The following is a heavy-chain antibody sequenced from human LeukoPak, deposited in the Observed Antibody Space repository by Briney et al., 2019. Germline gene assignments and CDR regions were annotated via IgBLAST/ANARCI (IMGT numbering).Heavy chain of an antibody. CDR3: AREGPDTFYFDS. Sequence: GASVKVSCKASGYIFTMYHMHWVRQAPGQGLEWMGLSRTSGTKPNSQKFRGRGTMTTDTSTSTVYMELSSLTSEDTAVYYCAREGPDTFYFDSWGQGTLVTVSS. V-gene: IGHV1-46*01. J-gene: IGHJ4*02. D-gene: IGHD3-9*01. CDR2: SRTSGTKP. CDR1: GYIFTMYH.